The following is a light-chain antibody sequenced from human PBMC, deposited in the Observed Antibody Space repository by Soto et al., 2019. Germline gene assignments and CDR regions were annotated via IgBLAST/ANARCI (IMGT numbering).Light chain of an antibody. CDR3: QQYGSSPLT. V-gene: IGKV3-20*01. J-gene: IGKJ4*01. CDR2: DAS. CDR1: QSLINF. Sequence: IVLTQSPATLSLSPGGRASLSCRASQSLINFVAWYQHKPGQPPRLLIYDASKRATGIPTRFSGSGSGTDFTLTISRLESEDFAVYYCQQYGSSPLTFGGGTKVDNK.